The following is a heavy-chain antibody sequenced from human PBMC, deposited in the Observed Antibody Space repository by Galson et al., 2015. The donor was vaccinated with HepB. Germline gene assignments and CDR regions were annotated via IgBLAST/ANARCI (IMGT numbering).Heavy chain of an antibody. V-gene: IGHV5-51*01. CDR1: GYSFTSYW. Sequence: QSGAEVKKPGESLRISCKGSGYSFTSYWISWVRQMPGKGLEWMGIIYPDDSDTTYSPSFRGQVTISADKSISTAYLRWSGLQASDTAMYYCARQTADYNSHYFDYWGQGTLVTVSS. CDR2: IYPDDSDT. J-gene: IGHJ4*02. D-gene: IGHD4-11*01. CDR3: ARQTADYNSHYFDY.